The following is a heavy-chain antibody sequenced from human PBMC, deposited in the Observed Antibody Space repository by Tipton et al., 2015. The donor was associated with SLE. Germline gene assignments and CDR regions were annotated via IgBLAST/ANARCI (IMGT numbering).Heavy chain of an antibody. D-gene: IGHD5-24*01. CDR3: ARAETATIFGRGGYYYMDV. CDR2: INHSGST. Sequence: TLSLTCAVYGGSFSGYYWSWIRQPPGKGLEWIGEINHSGSTNYNPSLKSRVTISVDTSKNQFSLKLSSVTAADTAVYYCARAETATIFGRGGYYYMDVWGKGTTVTVSS. J-gene: IGHJ6*03. CDR1: GGSFSGYY. V-gene: IGHV4-34*01.